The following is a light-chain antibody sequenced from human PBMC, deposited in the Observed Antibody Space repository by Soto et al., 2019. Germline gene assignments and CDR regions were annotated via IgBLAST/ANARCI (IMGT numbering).Light chain of an antibody. CDR3: QQYNNWPPVT. V-gene: IGKV3-15*01. CDR2: GAS. CDR1: QSVSRY. J-gene: IGKJ3*01. Sequence: EVVLTQSPGTLSLSRGERATLSCRASQSVSRYLAWYQQKPGQAPRLLIYGASTRATGIPARFSGSGSGTEFTLTISSLQSEDFAVYFCQQYNNWPPVTFGPGTKVDIK.